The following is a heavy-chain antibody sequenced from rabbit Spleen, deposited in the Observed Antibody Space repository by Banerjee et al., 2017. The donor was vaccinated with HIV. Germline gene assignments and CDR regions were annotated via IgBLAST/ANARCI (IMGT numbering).Heavy chain of an antibody. D-gene: IGHD1-1*01. Sequence: QSLEESGGDLVKPGASLTLTCTASGFSFSYLYYMCWVRQAPGKGLEWIACINIVTGKAVYARWAKGRFIMSKTSSTTVTLQMTSLTAADTATYLCARDLVGVIGWNFNLWGPGTLVTVS. CDR1: GFSFSYLYY. CDR2: INIVTGKA. CDR3: ARDLVGVIGWNFNL. V-gene: IGHV1S40*01. J-gene: IGHJ4*01.